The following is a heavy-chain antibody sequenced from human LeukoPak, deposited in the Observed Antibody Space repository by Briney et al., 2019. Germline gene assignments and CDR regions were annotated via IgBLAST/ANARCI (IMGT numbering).Heavy chain of an antibody. V-gene: IGHV4-30-4*08. CDR3: ARMSGSYVVDY. J-gene: IGHJ4*02. CDR2: IYYSGST. CDR1: GGSFSGYY. Sequence: SETLSLTCAVYGGSFSGYYWSWIRQPPGKGLEWIGYIYYSGSTYYNPSLKSRVTISVDTSKNQFSLKLSSVTAADTAVYYCARMSGSYVVDYWGQGTLVTVSS. D-gene: IGHD1-26*01.